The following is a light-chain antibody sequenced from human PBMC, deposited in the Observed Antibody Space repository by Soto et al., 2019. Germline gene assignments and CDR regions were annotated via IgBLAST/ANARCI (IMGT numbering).Light chain of an antibody. Sequence: EIVLTQSPDTLSLSPGEGATLSCRASQSVTNSYLAWYQQKPGLAPRLIIYDASTRATGIPDRFSGSGSGTDFTLTISRLEPEDFAVYYCQQSGSSPITFGQGTRLEIK. CDR2: DAS. CDR3: QQSGSSPIT. V-gene: IGKV3D-20*01. J-gene: IGKJ5*01. CDR1: QSVTNSY.